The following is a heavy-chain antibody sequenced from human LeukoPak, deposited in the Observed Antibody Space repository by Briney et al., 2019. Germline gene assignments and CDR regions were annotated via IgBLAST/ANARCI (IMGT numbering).Heavy chain of an antibody. Sequence: PSETLSLNCTVSGGSISSYYWSWIRQPPGKGLEWIGYIYYSGSTNYNPSLKSRVTISVDTSKNQFSLKLSSVTAADTAVYYCATSYSSGALNWGQGTLVTVSS. D-gene: IGHD6-19*01. CDR3: ATSYSSGALN. CDR2: IYYSGST. J-gene: IGHJ4*02. CDR1: GGSISSYY. V-gene: IGHV4-59*08.